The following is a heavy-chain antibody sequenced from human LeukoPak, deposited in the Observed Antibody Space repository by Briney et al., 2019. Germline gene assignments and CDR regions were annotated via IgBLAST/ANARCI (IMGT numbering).Heavy chain of an antibody. CDR2: NNPNSGGT. CDR3: ARDSANVVGAKSIFDY. Sequence: ASVKVSCKASGYTFPGYYIAWVGPAPGQGLGWIGWNNPNSGGTNYAQKFQGRVTMTRDTSISTAYMELSRLRSDDTAVYYCARDSANVVGAKSIFDYWGQGALVTVSS. CDR1: GYTFPGYY. V-gene: IGHV1-2*02. D-gene: IGHD1-26*01. J-gene: IGHJ4*02.